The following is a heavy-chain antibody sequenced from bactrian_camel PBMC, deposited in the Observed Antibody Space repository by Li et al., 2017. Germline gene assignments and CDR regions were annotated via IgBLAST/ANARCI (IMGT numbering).Heavy chain of an antibody. CDR1: GYSGSPIC. J-gene: IGHJ4*01. V-gene: IGHV3S54*01. Sequence: QVQLVESGGGSVQPGGSLTLSCTVSGYSGSPICIGWFRQAPGKEREDVAAIYTKDGSTSYSDSVKVRFTISHDTGKNTWYLRMNGLKFEDTGMYYCTSGVREADPLSAGFVGDVGPFAFWTQGTQVTVS. CDR2: IYTKDGST. D-gene: IGHD1*01.